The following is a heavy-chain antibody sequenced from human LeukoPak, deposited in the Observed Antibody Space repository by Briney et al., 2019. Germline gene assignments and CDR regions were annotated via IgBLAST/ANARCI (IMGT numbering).Heavy chain of an antibody. CDR3: AARRPFLGIH. Sequence: SETLSLTCTVSGGSISGGNNYWAWIRQPPGKGLEWIASIYYSGSTYYSPSLKSRVTISVDTSNNQFSLRLNSVTAADTAVYYCAARRPFLGIHWGQGTLVTVSS. D-gene: IGHD6-13*01. V-gene: IGHV4-39*01. CDR2: IYYSGST. CDR1: GGSISGGNNY. J-gene: IGHJ4*02.